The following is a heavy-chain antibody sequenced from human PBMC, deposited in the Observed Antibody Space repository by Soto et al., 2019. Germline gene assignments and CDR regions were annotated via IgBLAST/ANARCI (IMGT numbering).Heavy chain of an antibody. CDR3: ARGNVRGGCLDY. V-gene: IGHV1-3*01. CDR2: FNGGNGNI. CDR1: GYTFSTYA. Sequence: QVQLVQSGAEGRKPGASVKVSCKASGYTFSTYAMHWVRRAPGQSLEWMGWFNGGNGNIKYSQKFEGRVTITTDTAASTAYMELNMLRSEDTAVYYCARGNVRGGCLDYWGQGTLVSVSS. J-gene: IGHJ4*02. D-gene: IGHD3-10*01.